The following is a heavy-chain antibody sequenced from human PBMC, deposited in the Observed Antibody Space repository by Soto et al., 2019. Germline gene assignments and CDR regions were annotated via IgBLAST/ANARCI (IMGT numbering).Heavy chain of an antibody. CDR3: ARVRFGELV. CDR1: GFTFSSDA. D-gene: IGHD3-10*01. Sequence: EVQLLESGGGLVQPGGSLRLSCAASGFTFSSDAMSWVRQAPGKGLEWVSIIGVGGGDRYYPESVKGRFTISRDNFRDTLYLEMNSLRDEDTAVYYCARVRFGELVWGQGTLVTVSS. J-gene: IGHJ4*02. CDR2: IGVGGGDR. V-gene: IGHV3-23*01.